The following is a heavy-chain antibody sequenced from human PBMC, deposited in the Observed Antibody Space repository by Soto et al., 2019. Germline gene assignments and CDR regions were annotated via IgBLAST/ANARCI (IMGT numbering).Heavy chain of an antibody. CDR3: AHRPPERGLATFDP. J-gene: IGHJ5*02. CDR2: IYWDDDK. D-gene: IGHD1-1*01. CDR1: GFSLSTSGVA. Sequence: QITLKESGPTLVKPTQTLTLTCTFSGFSLSTSGVAVGWIRQPPGKALEWLALIYWDDDKRYSPSLKSRLTITKDTSKNQVVLTMTNMEPVDTATYYCAHRPPERGLATFDPWGQGALVTSSS. V-gene: IGHV2-5*02.